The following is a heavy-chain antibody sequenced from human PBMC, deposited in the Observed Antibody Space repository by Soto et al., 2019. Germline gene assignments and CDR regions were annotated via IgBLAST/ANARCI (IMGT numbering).Heavy chain of an antibody. J-gene: IGHJ5*02. CDR1: GGTFSSYA. D-gene: IGHD6-19*01. V-gene: IGHV1-69*13. CDR2: IIPIFGTA. Sequence: RASVKVSCKASGGTFSSYAISWVRQAPGQGLEWMGGIIPIFGTANYAQKFQGRVTITADESTSTAYMELSSLRSEDTAVYYCAREGSSGGVGNWFDPWGQGTLVTVSS. CDR3: AREGSSGGVGNWFDP.